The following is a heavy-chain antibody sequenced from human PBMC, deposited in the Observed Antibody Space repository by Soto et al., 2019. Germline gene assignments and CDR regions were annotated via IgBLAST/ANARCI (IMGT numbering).Heavy chain of an antibody. D-gene: IGHD3-10*01. CDR3: TTDYYGSGSPIGYYYYGMDV. CDR2: IKSKTDGGTT. V-gene: IGHV3-15*07. CDR1: GFTFSNAW. Sequence: GGSLRLSCAASGFTFSNAWMNWVRQAPGKGLEWVGRIKSKTDGGTTDYAAPVKGRFTISRDGSKNTLYLQMNSLKTEDTAVYYCTTDYYGSGSPIGYYYYGMDVWGQGTTVTVSS. J-gene: IGHJ6*02.